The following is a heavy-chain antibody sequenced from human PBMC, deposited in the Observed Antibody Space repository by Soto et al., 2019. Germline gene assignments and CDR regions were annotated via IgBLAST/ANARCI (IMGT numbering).Heavy chain of an antibody. D-gene: IGHD2-15*01. CDR1: GDSISSSNYY. J-gene: IGHJ4*02. Sequence: SETLSLTCTVSGDSISSSNYYWGWIRQPPGKGLEWIGSAYYTGNTYYKSSLKSRVTISVDTSKNQFSLRLTSVTAADTAVYYCVRHAYCSGRSCYPALWGPQDNWGQGTLVTVSS. V-gene: IGHV4-39*01. CDR3: VRHAYCSGRSCYPALWGPQDN. CDR2: AYYTGNT.